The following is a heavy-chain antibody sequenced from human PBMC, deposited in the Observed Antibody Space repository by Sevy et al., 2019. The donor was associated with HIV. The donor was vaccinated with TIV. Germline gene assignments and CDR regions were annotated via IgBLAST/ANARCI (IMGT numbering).Heavy chain of an antibody. V-gene: IGHV3-21*01. CDR1: GFTFSSYS. CDR2: ISSSSSYI. CDR3: ARDLGVYYGSGSSLDY. Sequence: GGSLRLSCAASGFTFSSYSMNWVRQAPGKGLEWVSSISSSSSYIYYADSVKGRFTISRDNAKNSLYLQMNSLEAEDTAVYYCARDLGVYYGSGSSLDYWGQGTLVTVSS. D-gene: IGHD3-10*01. J-gene: IGHJ4*02.